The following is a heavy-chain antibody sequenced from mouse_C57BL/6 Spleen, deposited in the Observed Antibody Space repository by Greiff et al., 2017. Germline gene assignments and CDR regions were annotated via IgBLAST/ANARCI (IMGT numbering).Heavy chain of an antibody. D-gene: IGHD2-4*01. CDR2: INPNYGTT. CDR1: GYSFTDYN. V-gene: IGHV1-39*01. J-gene: IGHJ4*01. CDR3: ARRGYYDYENYAWDY. Sequence: VQLQQSGPELVKPGASVKISCKASGYSFTDYNMNWVKQSNGKSLEWIGDINPNYGTTSYNQKFKGKATLTVDQSSSTAYMQLNSLTSEDSAVYYCARRGYYDYENYAWDYWGQGTSVTVSS.